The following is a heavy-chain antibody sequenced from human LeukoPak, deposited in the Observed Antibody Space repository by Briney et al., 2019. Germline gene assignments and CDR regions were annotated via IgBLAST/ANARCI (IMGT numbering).Heavy chain of an antibody. Sequence: TLCLTCTVSGVSISSGGYSWSWIRQPPGNGLGWIGYIYHSGSTYYNPSLKGRDTISVDRSKTQFALKLSSVTAAGTAVYYCASGFGEFYFDYWGQGTLVTVSS. CDR3: ASGFGEFYFDY. V-gene: IGHV4-30-2*01. D-gene: IGHD3-10*01. CDR2: IYHSGST. J-gene: IGHJ4*02. CDR1: GVSISSGGYS.